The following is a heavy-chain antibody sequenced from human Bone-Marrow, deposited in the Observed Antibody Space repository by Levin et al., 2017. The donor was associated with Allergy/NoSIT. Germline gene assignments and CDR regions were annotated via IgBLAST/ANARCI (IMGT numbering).Heavy chain of an antibody. CDR3: GRDRTIKNPDGDFWYDGVDV. J-gene: IGHJ6*02. CDR2: IHYSGPA. CDR1: GGSISGHH. V-gene: IGHV4-59*11. Sequence: SETLSLTCTVSGGSISGHHWSWIRQTPGKGLEWIGHIHYSGPAKYNPSLKSRVTISVDTSNNQFSLKLTSVTAADTAIYYCGRDRTIKNPDGDFWYDGVDVWGQGTTVSVSS. D-gene: IGHD1-14*01.